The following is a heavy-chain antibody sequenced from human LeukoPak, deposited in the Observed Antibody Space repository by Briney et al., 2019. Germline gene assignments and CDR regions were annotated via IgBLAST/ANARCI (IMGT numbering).Heavy chain of an antibody. D-gene: IGHD6-13*01. CDR1: GFTFSSYA. V-gene: IGHV3-23*01. J-gene: IGHJ4*02. CDR3: ARDLSSYSSSWYSY. CDR2: ISGSGGST. Sequence: GSLRLSCAASGFTFSSYAMSWVRQAPEKGLEWVSTISGSGGSTYYADSVKGRFTISRDNSKNTLYLQMNSLRAEDTAVYYCARDLSSYSSSWYSYWGQGTLVTVSS.